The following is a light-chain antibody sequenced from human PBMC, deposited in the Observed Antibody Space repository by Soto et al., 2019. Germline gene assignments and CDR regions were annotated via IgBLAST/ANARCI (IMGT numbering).Light chain of an antibody. J-gene: IGKJ1*01. Sequence: ENVLTQSPGTLSLSPGERATLSCRASQSISSSSLAWYQQEPGRAPRLLIYHTSSRATGIPDRFSGSGSGTDFTLTISRLEPEDFEVYYCQQNDSSPRTLGQGTKVDIK. CDR1: QSISSSS. V-gene: IGKV3-20*01. CDR2: HTS. CDR3: QQNDSSPRT.